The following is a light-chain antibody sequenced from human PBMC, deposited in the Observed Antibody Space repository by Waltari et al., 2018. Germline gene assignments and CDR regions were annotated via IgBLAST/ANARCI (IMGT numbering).Light chain of an antibody. Sequence: DIQMTQSPSSLSASVGDSVTITFRASQRVRTYLHWYQHQPGRAPRLVIYDASTLQRGVPSRFTGGGSGTLFTLTIRGLQPEDFATYYCQHSYGTPPTFGGGTRVEI. CDR1: QRVRTY. V-gene: IGKV1-39*01. J-gene: IGKJ4*01. CDR2: DAS. CDR3: QHSYGTPPT.